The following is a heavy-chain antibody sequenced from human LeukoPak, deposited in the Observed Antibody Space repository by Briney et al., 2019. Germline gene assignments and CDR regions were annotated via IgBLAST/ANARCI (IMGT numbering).Heavy chain of an antibody. V-gene: IGHV1-18*01. CDR3: ARAGQLEPPGY. CDR2: ISAYNGNT. CDR1: GYTFTIYG. J-gene: IGHJ4*02. D-gene: IGHD1-1*01. Sequence: GASVTVSSMPSGYTFTIYGISWVRQAPGQGLEWMGWISAYNGNTNYAQKLQGRVTMTTDTSTSTAYMELRSLRSDDTAVYYCARAGQLEPPGYWGQGTLVTVSS.